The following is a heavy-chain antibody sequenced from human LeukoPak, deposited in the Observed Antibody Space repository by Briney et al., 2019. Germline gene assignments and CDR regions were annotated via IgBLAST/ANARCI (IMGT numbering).Heavy chain of an antibody. CDR1: GFTFSGSA. J-gene: IGHJ6*02. CDR2: ISGSGGST. Sequence: GGSLRLSCAASGFTFSGSAMSWVRQAPGEGLEWVSAISGSGGSTYYADSVKGRFTISRDNSKNTLYLQMNSLRAEDTAVYYCAKDLGYYYDSSGYYQSYYYGMDVWGQGTTVTVSS. CDR3: AKDLGYYYDSSGYYQSYYYGMDV. D-gene: IGHD3-22*01. V-gene: IGHV3-23*01.